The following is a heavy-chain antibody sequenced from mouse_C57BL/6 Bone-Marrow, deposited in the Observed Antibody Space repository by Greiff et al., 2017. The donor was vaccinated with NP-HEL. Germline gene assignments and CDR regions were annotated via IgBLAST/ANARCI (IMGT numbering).Heavy chain of an antibody. CDR2: IYPGSGNT. J-gene: IGHJ2*01. CDR3: ARSKGPRFDY. V-gene: IGHV1-76*01. Sequence: VQLQQSGAELVRPGASVKLSCKASGYTFTDYYINWVKQRPGQGLEWIARIYPGSGNTYYNGKFKGKATLTAEKSSSTAYMQLSSLTSEDSAVYFCARSKGPRFDYWGQGTTLTVSS. CDR1: GYTFTDYY. D-gene: IGHD3-3*01.